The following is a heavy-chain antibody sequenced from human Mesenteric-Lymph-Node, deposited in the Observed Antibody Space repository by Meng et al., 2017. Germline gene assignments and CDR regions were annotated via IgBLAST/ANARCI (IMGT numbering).Heavy chain of an antibody. D-gene: IGHD2-8*02. CDR2: IIHGGST. CDR3: ARRPTGIDY. V-gene: IGHV4-34*12. CDR1: GGSLSGAY. J-gene: IGHJ4*02. Sequence: QGQLQRLGSGLFKPSETLSLTCAVNGGSLSGAYWNWIRQPPGKGLEWIGEIIHGGSTSYNPSLKSRVTISIDTSKNQLSLMLSSVTAADTVVYYCARRPTGIDYWGQGTLVTVSS.